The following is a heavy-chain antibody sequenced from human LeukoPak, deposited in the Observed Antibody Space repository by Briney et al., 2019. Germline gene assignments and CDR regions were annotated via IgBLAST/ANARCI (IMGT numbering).Heavy chain of an antibody. Sequence: GGSLRLSCVASGFTFSDYYIYWIRQAPGKGLEWVSYISSSGSTIHYADSVKGRFTISRDNSKNTLYLQMNSLRAEDTAVYYCAKAGDGWNYYFDYWGQGTLVTVSS. J-gene: IGHJ4*02. CDR1: GFTFSDYY. V-gene: IGHV3-11*01. CDR3: AKAGDGWNYYFDY. D-gene: IGHD5-24*01. CDR2: ISSSGSTI.